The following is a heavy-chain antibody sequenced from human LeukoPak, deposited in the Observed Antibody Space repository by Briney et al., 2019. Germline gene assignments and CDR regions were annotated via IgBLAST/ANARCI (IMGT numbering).Heavy chain of an antibody. D-gene: IGHD3-9*01. J-gene: IGHJ3*02. CDR2: IYYSGST. Sequence: PSETLSLTCAVYGGSFSGYYWSWIRQPPGKGLEWIGYIYYSGSTNYNPSLKSRVTISVDTSKNQFSLKLSSVTAADTAVYYCARYHYDILTGYPDAFDIWGQGTMVTVSS. CDR3: ARYHYDILTGYPDAFDI. V-gene: IGHV4-59*01. CDR1: GGSFSGYY.